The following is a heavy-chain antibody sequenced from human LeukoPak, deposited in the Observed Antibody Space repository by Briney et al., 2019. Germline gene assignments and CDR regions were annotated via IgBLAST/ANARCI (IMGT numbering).Heavy chain of an antibody. CDR1: GDSTGSYY. CDR2: IFYSGST. CDR3: ARGRARDGSFPWLDS. V-gene: IGHV4-59*01. D-gene: IGHD3-10*01. Sequence: PSETLSLTCSVSGDSTGSYYWTWIRQSAGKGLEWIGYIFYSGSTNYSPSLKSRVTISVDTSNNQFSLQLRSVTAADTAIYYCARGRARDGSFPWLDSWGQGTLVTVSS. J-gene: IGHJ5*01.